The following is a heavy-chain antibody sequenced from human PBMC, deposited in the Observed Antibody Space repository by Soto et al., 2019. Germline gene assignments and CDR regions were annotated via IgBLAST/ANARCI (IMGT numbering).Heavy chain of an antibody. CDR3: ARAVDRAISDIWFDP. D-gene: IGHD5-18*01. CDR2: IFSSDEK. J-gene: IGHJ5*02. V-gene: IGHV2-26*01. Sequence: SGPTLVNPTETLTLTCTVSGFSLSNAGMGVSWIRQPPGKALEWLAHIFSSDEKSYRTSVETRLTVSKDTSKSQVVLTMTNMDPLDTATYYCARAVDRAISDIWFDPWGQGTQVTVSS. CDR1: GFSLSNAGMG.